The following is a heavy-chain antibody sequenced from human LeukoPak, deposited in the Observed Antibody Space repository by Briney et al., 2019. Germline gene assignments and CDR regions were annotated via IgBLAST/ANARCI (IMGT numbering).Heavy chain of an antibody. D-gene: IGHD3-22*01. V-gene: IGHV4-39*07. CDR3: ARDDSSGYYPSGFDY. J-gene: IGHJ4*02. Sequence: PSETLSLTCTVSGGSISSSSYYWGWIRQPPGKGLEWNGSIYYSGSTYYNPSLKSRVTISVDTSKNQFSLKLSSVTAADTAVYYCARDDSSGYYPSGFDYWGQGTLVTVSS. CDR1: GGSISSSSYY. CDR2: IYYSGST.